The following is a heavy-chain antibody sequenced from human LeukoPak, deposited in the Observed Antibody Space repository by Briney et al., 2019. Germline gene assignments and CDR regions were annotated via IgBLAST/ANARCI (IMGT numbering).Heavy chain of an antibody. CDR2: ISGSGGST. Sequence: QSGGSLRLSCAASGFTFSSYAMSWVRQAPGKGLEWVSAISGSGGSTYYADSVKGRFTISRDNSKNTLYLQMNSLRAEDTAVYYCANSNGYNYYFDYWGQGTLVTVSS. V-gene: IGHV3-23*01. CDR1: GFTFSSYA. CDR3: ANSNGYNYYFDY. D-gene: IGHD1-1*01. J-gene: IGHJ4*02.